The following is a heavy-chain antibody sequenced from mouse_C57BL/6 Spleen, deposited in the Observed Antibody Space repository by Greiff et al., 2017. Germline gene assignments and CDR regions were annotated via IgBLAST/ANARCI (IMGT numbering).Heavy chain of an antibody. CDR2: IDPSDSET. J-gene: IGHJ2*01. V-gene: IGHV1-52*01. D-gene: IGHD1-1*01. Sequence: VQLQQPGAELVRPGSSVKLSCKASGYTFTSYWMHWVKQRPIQGLEWIGNIDPSDSETHYNQKFKDKATLTVDTSSSTAYMQLSSLTSEDSAVYYGAKEGIRNYGSSYFGGWGQGTTLTVST. CDR1: GYTFTSYW. CDR3: AKEGIRNYGSSYFGG.